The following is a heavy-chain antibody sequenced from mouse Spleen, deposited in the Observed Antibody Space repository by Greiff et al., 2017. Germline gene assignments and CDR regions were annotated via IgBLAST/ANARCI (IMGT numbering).Heavy chain of an antibody. Sequence: EVKLMESGPGLVKPSQSLSLTCSVTGYSITSGYYWNWIRQFPGNKLEWMGYISYDGSNNYNPSLKNRISITRDTSKNQFFLKLNSVTTEDTATYYCAVQLTGRAYWGQGTLVTVSA. D-gene: IGHD4-1*01. V-gene: IGHV3-6*01. CDR3: AVQLTGRAY. CDR2: ISYDGSN. CDR1: GYSITSGYY. J-gene: IGHJ3*01.